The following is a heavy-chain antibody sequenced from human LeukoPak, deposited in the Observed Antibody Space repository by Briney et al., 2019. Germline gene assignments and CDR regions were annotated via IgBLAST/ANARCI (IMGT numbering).Heavy chain of an antibody. J-gene: IGHJ6*03. Sequence: GGSLRLSCAASGFTVSSNYMSWVRQAPGKGLEWVSVIYSGGSTYYADSVKGRFTISRDNSKNTLYLQMNSLRAEDTAVYYCARVEDQEPSPMDVWGKGTTVTVSS. CDR3: ARVEDQEPSPMDV. D-gene: IGHD1-26*01. CDR1: GFTVSSNY. CDR2: IYSGGST. V-gene: IGHV3-66*02.